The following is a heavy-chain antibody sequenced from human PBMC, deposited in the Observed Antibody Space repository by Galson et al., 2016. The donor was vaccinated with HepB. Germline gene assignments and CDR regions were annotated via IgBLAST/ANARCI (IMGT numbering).Heavy chain of an antibody. J-gene: IGHJ4*02. CDR2: ISGSGADT. D-gene: IGHD3-3*01. CDR3: AKRGDFWSGYAPRDAYFFDS. V-gene: IGHV3-23*01. Sequence: SLRLSCAASGFTSSSFAMTWVRQGPGKGLEWVSTISGSGADTYYADSLKGRFTISRDNSANTVFLHMSNLSAEDSAVYYCAKRGDFWSGYAPRDAYFFDSWGPGTRVTVSS. CDR1: GFTSSSFA.